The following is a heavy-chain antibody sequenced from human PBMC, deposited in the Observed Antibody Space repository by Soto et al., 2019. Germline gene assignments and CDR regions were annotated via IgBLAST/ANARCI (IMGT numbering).Heavy chain of an antibody. CDR3: AREFCSGGNCYTYYFDP. CDR2: INTDGSNT. CDR1: GLTFNRYW. J-gene: IGHJ5*02. V-gene: IGHV3-74*01. Sequence: GGSLRLSCAASGLTFNRYWVHWVRHAPGKGLVWVSHINTDGSNTNYADSVKGRFTISRDNAKSTLFLQMNSLRDEDTAVYYCAREFCSGGNCYTYYFDPWGQGIPVTVSP. D-gene: IGHD2-15*01.